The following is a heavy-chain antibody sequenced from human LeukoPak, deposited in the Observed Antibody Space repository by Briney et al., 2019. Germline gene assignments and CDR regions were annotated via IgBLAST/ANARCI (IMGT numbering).Heavy chain of an antibody. CDR1: GFTFSSYN. D-gene: IGHD3-10*02. CDR3: AELGITMIGGV. J-gene: IGHJ6*04. Sequence: PGGSLRLSCAASGFTFSSYNMNWVRQAPGKGLEWVSSITSSSSYIYYADSVKGRCTISRDNAKNSLYLQMNSLRAEDTAVYYCAELGITMIGGVWGKGTTVTISS. V-gene: IGHV3-21*01. CDR2: ITSSSSYI.